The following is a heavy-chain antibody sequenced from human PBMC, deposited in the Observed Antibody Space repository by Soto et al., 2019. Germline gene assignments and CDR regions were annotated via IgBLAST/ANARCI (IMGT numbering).Heavy chain of an antibody. Sequence: QVQLRESGPGLVKPSGTLSLTCAVSGGSISSINWWSWVRQPPGKGLEWIGEIFHSGRTNYHPSLRSRVPISVDKSKNQFSLKLSSVTAPDTAVYYCARVRGSYYYGMDVWGQGTTVTVSS. CDR1: GGSISSINW. CDR3: ARVRGSYYYGMDV. CDR2: IFHSGRT. J-gene: IGHJ6*02. V-gene: IGHV4-4*02. D-gene: IGHD1-26*01.